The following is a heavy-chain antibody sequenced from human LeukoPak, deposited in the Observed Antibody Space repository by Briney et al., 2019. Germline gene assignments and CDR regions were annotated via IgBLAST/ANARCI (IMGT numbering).Heavy chain of an antibody. V-gene: IGHV1-18*01. CDR1: GGTFSSYA. D-gene: IGHD6-19*01. CDR3: ARDLSSGWNDY. CDR2: INAYLRQT. Sequence: ASVKVSCKASGGTFSSYAISWVRQAPGQGLEWMGWINAYLRQTTYAQKFQDRVTMTTDTSTSTAYMELRSLTSDDTAVYYCARDLSSGWNDYWGQGTLVTVSS. J-gene: IGHJ4*02.